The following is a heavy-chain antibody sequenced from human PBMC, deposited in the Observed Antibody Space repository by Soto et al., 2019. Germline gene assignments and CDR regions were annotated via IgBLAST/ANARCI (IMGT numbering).Heavy chain of an antibody. D-gene: IGHD5-18*01. CDR1: GGSIRSSRYA. Sequence: SETMDLTRTVSGGSIRSSRYAWCWIRQAPGKGREWIGSIYYSGSTYYNPSLKSRVTISVDTSKNQFSLKLSSVTAADTAVYYCARGSGYHYGSFRWFDPWGQGTLVTVSS. CDR2: IYYSGST. V-gene: IGHV4-39*01. CDR3: ARGSGYHYGSFRWFDP. J-gene: IGHJ5*02.